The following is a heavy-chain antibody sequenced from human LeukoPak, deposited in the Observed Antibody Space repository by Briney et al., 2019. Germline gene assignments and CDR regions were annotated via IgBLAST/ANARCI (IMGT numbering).Heavy chain of an antibody. J-gene: IGHJ6*03. V-gene: IGHV4-59*12. CDR3: ARTDSGYDSKYYYYYMDV. CDR1: GGSISNKY. CDR2: IYYSGST. Sequence: KPSETLSLTCTVSGGSISNKYWSWIRQPPGKGLEWIGYIYYSGSTNYNPSLKSRVTISVDKSKNQFSLKLSSVTAADTAVYYCARTDSGYDSKYYYYYMDVWGKGTTVTVSS. D-gene: IGHD5-12*01.